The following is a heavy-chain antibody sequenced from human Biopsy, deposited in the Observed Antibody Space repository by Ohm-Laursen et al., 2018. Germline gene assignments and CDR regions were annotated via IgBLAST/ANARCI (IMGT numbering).Heavy chain of an antibody. CDR1: GGPPSNYA. D-gene: IGHD3-3*01. Sequence: GASVKVSCNASGGPPSNYAFSWVRQAPGQGLEWVGRIVPILGHLNYAQRFQGRVSITADKSTTYVYMELSRLTSGDTAVYYCATDADGYYTEFDYWGPGTLVTVSS. J-gene: IGHJ4*02. V-gene: IGHV1-69*04. CDR2: IVPILGHL. CDR3: ATDADGYYTEFDY.